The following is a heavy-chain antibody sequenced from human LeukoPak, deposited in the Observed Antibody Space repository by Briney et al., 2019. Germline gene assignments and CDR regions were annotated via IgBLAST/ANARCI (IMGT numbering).Heavy chain of an antibody. J-gene: IGHJ4*02. D-gene: IGHD3-16*01. CDR1: GGSFSGYY. CDR2: INQIGNT. CDR3: ARIRRPLRGYFDH. V-gene: IGHV4-34*01. Sequence: SETLSLTCYLYGGSFSGYYWSWIRQSPGKGLEWIGEINQIGNTNHIPSLKSRLTISIDTSNNQFSLNLTSVTAADTGVYYCARIRRPLRGYFDHWGQGTLVT.